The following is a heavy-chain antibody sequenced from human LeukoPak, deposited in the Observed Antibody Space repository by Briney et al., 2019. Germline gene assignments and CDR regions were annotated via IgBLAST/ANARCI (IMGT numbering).Heavy chain of an antibody. V-gene: IGHV3-33*01. CDR1: GFTFSSYG. D-gene: IGHD3-22*01. CDR2: IWYDGSNK. J-gene: IGHJ6*02. CDR3: ARDSNYYDSSGNDYYYGMDV. Sequence: GGSLRLSCAASGFTFSSYGMHWVRQAPGKGLEWVAVIWYDGSNKYCADSVKGRFTISRDNSKNTLYLQMNSLRAEDTAVYYCARDSNYYDSSGNDYYYGMDVWGQGTTVTVSS.